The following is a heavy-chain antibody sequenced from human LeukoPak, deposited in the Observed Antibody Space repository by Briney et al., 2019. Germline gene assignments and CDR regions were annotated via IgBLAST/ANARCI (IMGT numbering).Heavy chain of an antibody. CDR1: GDSISSYY. CDR3: ATTPRGFGENYFQH. J-gene: IGHJ1*01. Sequence: SETLSLTCTVSGDSISSYYCSWIRQPPGKGLEWIGYIYYTGSTNYNPSLKSRVTMSVDTSKIQFSMRLSSVTAADTAVYYCATTPRGFGENYFQHWGQGTLVTVSS. CDR2: IYYTGST. V-gene: IGHV4-59*01. D-gene: IGHD3-10*01.